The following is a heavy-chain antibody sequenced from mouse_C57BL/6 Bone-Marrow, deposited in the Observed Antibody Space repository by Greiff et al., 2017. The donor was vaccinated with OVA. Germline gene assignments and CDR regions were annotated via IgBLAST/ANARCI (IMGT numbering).Heavy chain of an antibody. J-gene: IGHJ2*01. V-gene: IGHV1-15*01. D-gene: IGHD2-5*01. CDR1: GYTFTDSE. CDR3: TRSYSNYGDFDY. CDR2: IDPATGGT. Sequence: VKLVESGAELVRPGASVTLSCKASGYTFTDSEMHWVKQTPVHGLEWIGAIDPATGGTAYNQKFKGKAILTADKSSSTAYMELRSLTSEDSAVYYCTRSYSNYGDFDYWGQGTTLTVSS.